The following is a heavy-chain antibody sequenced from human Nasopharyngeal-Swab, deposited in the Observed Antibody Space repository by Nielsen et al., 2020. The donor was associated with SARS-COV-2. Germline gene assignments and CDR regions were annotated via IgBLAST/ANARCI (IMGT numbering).Heavy chain of an antibody. CDR2: IKQDGSEK. V-gene: IGHV3-7*01. Sequence: GGSLRLSCAASGFTFSSYAMHWVRQAPGQGLEWVANIKQDGSEKYYVDSVKGRFTISRDNAKNSLYLQMNSLRAEDTAVYYCARDPGFGYYYDSSGYYDYWGQGTLVTVSS. D-gene: IGHD3-22*01. CDR3: ARDPGFGYYYDSSGYYDY. CDR1: GFTFSSYA. J-gene: IGHJ4*02.